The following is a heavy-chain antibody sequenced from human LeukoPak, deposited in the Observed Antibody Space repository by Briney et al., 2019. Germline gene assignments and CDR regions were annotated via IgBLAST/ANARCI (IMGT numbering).Heavy chain of an antibody. V-gene: IGHV3-23*01. CDR3: AKDGLAARLAY. Sequence: GGSLRLSCAASGFTFSSYAMSWVRQAPGKGLEWVSAISGSGGSTYYADSVKGRFTISRDNSKNTLYLQMNSLKAEDTAVYYCAKDGLAARLAYWGQGTLVTVSS. D-gene: IGHD6-6*01. J-gene: IGHJ4*02. CDR1: GFTFSSYA. CDR2: ISGSGGST.